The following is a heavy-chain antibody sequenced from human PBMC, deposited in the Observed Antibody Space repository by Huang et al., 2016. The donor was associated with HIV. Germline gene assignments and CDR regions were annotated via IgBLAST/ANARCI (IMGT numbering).Heavy chain of an antibody. CDR1: GGSFSGYY. J-gene: IGHJ4*02. CDR3: ARVPSGYDSAYYFDY. Sequence: VQLQQWGAGLLKPSETLSLTCAVSGGSFSGYYWSWIRQPPGKGLEGIGDIKHSGSTHSNPSLKSRVTISVDTSNNQFSLKMTSVTAADTAVYYCARVPSGYDSAYYFDYWGQGTLVTVSS. V-gene: IGHV4-34*01. CDR2: IKHSGST. D-gene: IGHD5-12*01.